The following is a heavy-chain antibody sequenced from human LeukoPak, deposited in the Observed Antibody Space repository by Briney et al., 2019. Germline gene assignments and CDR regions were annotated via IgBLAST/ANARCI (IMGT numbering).Heavy chain of an antibody. D-gene: IGHD3-16*02. Sequence: SETLSLTCTVSGGSISNYYWSWIRQPPGKGLEWIGYIFYSESTNYNPSLKSRVTLSVDTSKNQFSLKLSSVTAADTAVYYCARSITFGGLIDYWGQGTLVAVSS. V-gene: IGHV4-59*01. J-gene: IGHJ4*02. CDR3: ARSITFGGLIDY. CDR2: IFYSEST. CDR1: GGSISNYY.